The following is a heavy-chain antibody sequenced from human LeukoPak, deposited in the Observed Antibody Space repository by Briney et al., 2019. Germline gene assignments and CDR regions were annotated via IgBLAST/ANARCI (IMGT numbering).Heavy chain of an antibody. CDR2: IIPIFGTA. CDR1: GGTFSSYA. V-gene: IGHV1-69*13. CDR3: ASVDAVAGVDY. D-gene: IGHD6-19*01. J-gene: IGHJ4*02. Sequence: ASVKVSCKASGGTFSSYAISWVRQGPGQGLEWMGGIIPIFGTANYAQKFQGRVTITADESTSTAYMELSSLRSEDTAVYYCASVDAVAGVDYWGQGTLVTVSS.